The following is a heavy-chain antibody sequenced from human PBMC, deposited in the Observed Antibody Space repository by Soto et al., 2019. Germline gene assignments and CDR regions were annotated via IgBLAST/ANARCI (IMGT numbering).Heavy chain of an antibody. V-gene: IGHV1-69*13. CDR1: GGTFSSYS. J-gene: IGHJ3*02. Sequence: SLWVFCKASGGTFSSYSISWVRQAPGQGRGWMGGIIPIFGTANYAQKFQGRVTITADESTSTAYMELSSLRSEDTAVYYCARDKSGFAHAYDIWAQGRMVNDSS. CDR3: ARDKSGFAHAYDI. CDR2: IIPIFGTA.